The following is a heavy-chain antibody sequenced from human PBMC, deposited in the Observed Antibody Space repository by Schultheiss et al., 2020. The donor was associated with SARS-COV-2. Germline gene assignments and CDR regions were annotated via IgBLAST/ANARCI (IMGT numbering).Heavy chain of an antibody. CDR2: ISAYNGHT. D-gene: IGHD6-13*01. Sequence: ASVKVSCKASGYTFTDYSFSWVRQAPGQGLEWMGWISAYNGHTNYAQKLQGRVTMTRDTSTSTAYMELSSLRCEDTAVDYWARGSIAAAGNGWWFDPWGQGTLVTGSS. J-gene: IGHJ5*02. CDR3: ARGSIAAAGNGWWFDP. CDR1: GYTFTDYS. V-gene: IGHV1-18*01.